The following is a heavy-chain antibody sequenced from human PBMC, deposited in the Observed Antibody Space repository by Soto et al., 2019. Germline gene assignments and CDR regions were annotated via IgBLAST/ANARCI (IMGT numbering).Heavy chain of an antibody. CDR3: ARDRYCSGGSCYNLGY. V-gene: IGHV1-2*02. D-gene: IGHD2-15*01. Sequence: ASVKVSFKASGYTFTGYYMHWVRQAPGQGLEWMGWINPNSGGTNYAQKFQGRVTMTRDTSISTAYMELSRLRSDDTAVYYCARDRYCSGGSCYNLGYWGQGTLVTVSS. CDR1: GYTFTGYY. J-gene: IGHJ4*02. CDR2: INPNSGGT.